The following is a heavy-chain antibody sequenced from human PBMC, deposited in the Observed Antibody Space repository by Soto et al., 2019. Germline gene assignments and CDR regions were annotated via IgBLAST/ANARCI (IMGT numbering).Heavy chain of an antibody. D-gene: IGHD3-10*01. V-gene: IGHV3-23*01. J-gene: IGHJ4*02. Sequence: PGGSLRFSCAASGFTFSSYSMSWVRQAPGKGLEWVSGFRTSGDGCTTYYADSVKGRFTISRDNSKKTLFLQMNSLRAEDTAIYYCARKVNSGSGSQYFDYWGQGTLVTVSS. CDR3: ARKVNSGSGSQYFDY. CDR2: FRTSGDGCTT. CDR1: GFTFSSYS.